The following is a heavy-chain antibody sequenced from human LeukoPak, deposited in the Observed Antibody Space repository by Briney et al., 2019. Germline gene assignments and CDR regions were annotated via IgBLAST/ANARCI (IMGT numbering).Heavy chain of an antibody. Sequence: PSETLSLTCVVSGDSISSGAYSWSWIRQPPGKGLEWIGYIFHSGSTFYNPSLKSRVTISVDNSQNQFSLRLSSVTAADTAVYFCARELRFANAPGSWLDPWGQGTLVTVSS. V-gene: IGHV4-30-2*01. CDR2: IFHSGST. CDR3: ARELRFANAPGSWLDP. J-gene: IGHJ5*02. CDR1: GDSISSGAYS. D-gene: IGHD3-10*01.